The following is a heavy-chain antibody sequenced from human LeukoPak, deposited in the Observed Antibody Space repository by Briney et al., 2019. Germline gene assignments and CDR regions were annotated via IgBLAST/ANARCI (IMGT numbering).Heavy chain of an antibody. D-gene: IGHD3-10*01. CDR3: AREGVLLWFGELFPPFSNWFDP. J-gene: IGHJ5*02. CDR2: ISYDGSNK. Sequence: GGSLRLSCAASGFTFSSYAMHRVRQAPGKGLEWVAVISYDGSNKYYADSVKGRFAISRDNSKNTLYLQMNSLRAEDTAVYYCAREGVLLWFGELFPPFSNWFDPWGQGTLVTVSS. CDR1: GFTFSSYA. V-gene: IGHV3-30*09.